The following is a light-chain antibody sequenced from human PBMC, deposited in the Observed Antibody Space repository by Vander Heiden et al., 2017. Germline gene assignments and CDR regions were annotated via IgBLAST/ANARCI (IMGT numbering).Light chain of an antibody. CDR1: QSISSY. Sequence: DIQMTQSRSSLSASVGDRVTISCRASQSISSYLNWYQQKPGKVSKLLIYAASSLQSEFPSRFSGSGSGTDFTLTISRLQPGYFSTYYCQQSYSTLYTFGQGTKLEIK. J-gene: IGKJ2*01. CDR3: QQSYSTLYT. CDR2: AAS. V-gene: IGKV1-39*01.